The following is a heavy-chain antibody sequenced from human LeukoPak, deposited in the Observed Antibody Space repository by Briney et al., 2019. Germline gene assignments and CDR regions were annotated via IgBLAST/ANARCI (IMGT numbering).Heavy chain of an antibody. J-gene: IGHJ4*02. Sequence: PGGSLRLSCAASGFTFSSYGMHWVRQAPGKGLEWVAVISYDGNNKNYADSVKGRFTISRDNPKNTLYLQMNSLRAEDTAVYYCAKDVRIFGVLIPAAPDYWGQGTLVTVSS. CDR2: ISYDGNNK. CDR1: GFTFSSYG. V-gene: IGHV3-30*18. D-gene: IGHD3-3*01. CDR3: AKDVRIFGVLIPAAPDY.